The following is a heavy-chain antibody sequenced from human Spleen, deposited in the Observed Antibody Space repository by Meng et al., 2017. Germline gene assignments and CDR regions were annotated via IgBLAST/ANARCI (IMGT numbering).Heavy chain of an antibody. J-gene: IGHJ4*02. Sequence: GESLKISCAASGFTFSSYAMSWVRQAPGKGLEWVSAISGSGGSTYYADSVKGRFTISRDNSKNKLYLQMNSLRAEDTAVYYCAKDPPRYSSGWYGIDYWGQGTLVTVSS. CDR2: ISGSGGST. CDR3: AKDPPRYSSGWYGIDY. CDR1: GFTFSSYA. V-gene: IGHV3-23*01. D-gene: IGHD6-19*01.